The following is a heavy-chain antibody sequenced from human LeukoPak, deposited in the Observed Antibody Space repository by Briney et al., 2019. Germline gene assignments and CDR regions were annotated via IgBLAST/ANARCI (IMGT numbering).Heavy chain of an antibody. CDR2: ISTETQSP. CDR1: VYTSPFYG. D-gene: IGHD3-10*01. J-gene: IGHJ4*02. CDR3: AWDTMVDHIT. V-gene: IGHV1-18*01. Sequence: ASVMVSCRVSVYTSPFYGITWVRPPPGQGLEWMGWISTETQSPNYAQKLQGRLTITTDNHTSTAYMELTSLRYDDAAIYYCAWDTMVDHITWGPGTLITVSS.